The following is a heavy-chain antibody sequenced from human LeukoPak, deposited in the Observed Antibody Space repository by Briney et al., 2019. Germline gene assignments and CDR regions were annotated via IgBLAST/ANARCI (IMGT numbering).Heavy chain of an antibody. CDR3: AKDRLYYDSSGYYLGVIDY. V-gene: IGHV3-23*01. D-gene: IGHD3-22*01. J-gene: IGHJ4*02. CDR1: GFTFSSYA. CDR2: ISGSGGST. Sequence: PGGSLRLSCAASGFTFSSYAMSWVRQAPGKGLEWVSAISGSGGSTYYADSVKGRFTISRDNSKNTLYLQMNSLRAEDTAVYYCAKDRLYYDSSGYYLGVIDYWGQGTLVTVSS.